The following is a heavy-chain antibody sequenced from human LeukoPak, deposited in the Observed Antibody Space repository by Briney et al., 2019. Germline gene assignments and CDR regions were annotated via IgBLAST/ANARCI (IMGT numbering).Heavy chain of an antibody. D-gene: IGHD3-10*01. CDR3: ARALGNYYGSGSYIGY. CDR1: GFTFSDYY. CDR2: ISSSGSTI. Sequence: GGSLRLSCAASGFTFSDYYMSWLRQAPGKGLEWVSYISSSGSTIYYADSVKGRFTISRDNAKNSLYLQMNSLRAEDTAVYYCARALGNYYGSGSYIGYWGQGTLVTVSS. V-gene: IGHV3-11*01. J-gene: IGHJ4*02.